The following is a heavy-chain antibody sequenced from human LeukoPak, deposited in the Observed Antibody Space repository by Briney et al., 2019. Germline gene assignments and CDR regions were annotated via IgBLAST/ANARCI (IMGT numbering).Heavy chain of an antibody. CDR3: ASLYYDLWRAHRGMSYFDY. J-gene: IGHJ4*02. CDR1: GGSISSYY. V-gene: IGHV4-59*01. D-gene: IGHD3-3*01. CDR2: IYYSGST. Sequence: SETLSLTCTVSGGSISSYYWSWIRQPPGKGLEWIGYIYYSGSTNYNPSLKSRVTISVDTSKNQFSLKLSSVTAADTAVYYCASLYYDLWRAHRGMSYFDYWGQGTLVTVSS.